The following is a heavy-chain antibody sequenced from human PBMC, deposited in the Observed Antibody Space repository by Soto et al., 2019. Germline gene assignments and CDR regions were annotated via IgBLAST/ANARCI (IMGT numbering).Heavy chain of an antibody. CDR1: GFTFRSYS. D-gene: IGHD6-13*01. J-gene: IGHJ5*02. V-gene: IGHV3-48*02. CDR3: ARDNGIAGSFDP. Sequence: GGSLRLSCAASGFTFRSYSMNWVRQPPGKGLEWVSYISISSRTIYYADSVKGRFTISRDDAKNSLYLQMNSLRDEDTSVYYCARDNGIAGSFDPWGQGTLVTVSS. CDR2: ISISSRTI.